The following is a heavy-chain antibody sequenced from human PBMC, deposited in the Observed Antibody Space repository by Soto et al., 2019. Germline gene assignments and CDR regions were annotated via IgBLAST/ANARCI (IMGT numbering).Heavy chain of an antibody. CDR1: GGSLGNNY. V-gene: IGHV4-59*01. CDR2: IYYSGTT. Sequence: PSETLSLTCTVSGGSLGNNYWSWIRQPPGKGLEWIGYIYYSGTTNYNPSLESRVTISADTSKNEFSLKLSSVTAADTAVYYCARGGRRSPGMDVWGQGTTVTVSS. CDR3: ARGGRRSPGMDV. J-gene: IGHJ6*02.